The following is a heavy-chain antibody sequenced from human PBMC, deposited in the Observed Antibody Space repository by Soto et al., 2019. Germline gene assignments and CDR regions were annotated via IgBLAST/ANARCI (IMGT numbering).Heavy chain of an antibody. D-gene: IGHD3-22*01. CDR1: GYTFTSYG. Sequence: ASVKVSCKASGYTFTSYGISWVRQAPGQGLEWMGWISAYNGNTNYAQKLQGRVTMTTDTSTSTAYMELRSLRSDDTAVYYCARGVRTMIAVVMGAFDIWGQGTMVTVSS. V-gene: IGHV1-18*04. J-gene: IGHJ3*02. CDR2: ISAYNGNT. CDR3: ARGVRTMIAVVMGAFDI.